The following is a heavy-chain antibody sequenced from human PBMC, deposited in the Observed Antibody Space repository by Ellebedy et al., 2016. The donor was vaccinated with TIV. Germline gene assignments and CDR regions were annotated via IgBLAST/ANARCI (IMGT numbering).Heavy chain of an antibody. CDR1: RFTFCIFG. CDR2: ISSDGTNK. D-gene: IGHD5-12*01. Sequence: GGSLRLXXAASRFTFCIFGLHWVRQAPGKGLEWVAIISSDGTNKYYADSVRGRFTISRDNSKNTLYLQMDSLRPEDTAIYYCAKDESGGDLPRPFDHWGQGTLVTVSP. V-gene: IGHV3-30*18. J-gene: IGHJ4*02. CDR3: AKDESGGDLPRPFDH.